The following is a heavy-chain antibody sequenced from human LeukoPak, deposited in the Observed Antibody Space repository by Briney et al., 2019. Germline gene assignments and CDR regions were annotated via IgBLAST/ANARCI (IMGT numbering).Heavy chain of an antibody. Sequence: PGGSLRLSCAASGFTFSDYAIHWVRQGPGKGLEWVAVISFDGSDTYYADSVRGRFTISRDNSENTLYLQMTSLRVEDTAVYFCAKVFVLMRGTPENWFDPWGQGTLVTVSS. V-gene: IGHV3-30*18. D-gene: IGHD1-14*01. J-gene: IGHJ5*02. CDR2: ISFDGSDT. CDR3: AKVFVLMRGTPENWFDP. CDR1: GFTFSDYA.